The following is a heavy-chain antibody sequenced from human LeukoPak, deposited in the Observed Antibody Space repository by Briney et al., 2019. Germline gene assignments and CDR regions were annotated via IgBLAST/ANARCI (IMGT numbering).Heavy chain of an antibody. V-gene: IGHV3-23*01. CDR3: AKSSGSYYNVAFDY. Sequence: GGTLRLSCAASGFTFSSYGMSWVRQAPGKGLEWVSAISGSGGSTYYADSVKGHFTISRDTSKNTLYLQMNSLRAEDTAVYYCAKSSGSYYNVAFDYWGQGTLVTVSS. J-gene: IGHJ4*02. CDR2: ISGSGGST. CDR1: GFTFSSYG. D-gene: IGHD3-10*01.